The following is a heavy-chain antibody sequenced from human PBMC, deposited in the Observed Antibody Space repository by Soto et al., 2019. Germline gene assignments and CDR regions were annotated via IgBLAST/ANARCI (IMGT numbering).Heavy chain of an antibody. CDR2: IKSKTDGGTT. D-gene: IGHD4-17*01. CDR3: TTDEANDYGDDYYYYYGMDV. CDR1: GFTFSNAW. Sequence: GGSLRLSCAASGFTFSNAWMNWVRQAPGKGLEWVGRIKSKTDGGTTDYAAPVKGRFTISRDDSKNTLYLQMNSLKTEDTAVYYCTTDEANDYGDDYYYYYGMDVWGQGTTVTVSS. J-gene: IGHJ6*02. V-gene: IGHV3-15*07.